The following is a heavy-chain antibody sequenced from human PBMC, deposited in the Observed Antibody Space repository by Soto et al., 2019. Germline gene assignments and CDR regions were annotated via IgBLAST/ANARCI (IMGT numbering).Heavy chain of an antibody. Sequence: GGSLRLSCAVSGFTVSAKWMSWVRQAPGKGLEWLANINEDGSKKFYVDSVKGRFTISKDNAKNSLSLQLGSLRADDTAVYYCAREMNLGSGWGDIDIWGRGTMVTSPQ. V-gene: IGHV3-7*03. CDR3: AREMNLGSGWGDIDI. CDR1: GFTVSAKW. D-gene: IGHD6-19*01. J-gene: IGHJ4*02. CDR2: INEDGSKK.